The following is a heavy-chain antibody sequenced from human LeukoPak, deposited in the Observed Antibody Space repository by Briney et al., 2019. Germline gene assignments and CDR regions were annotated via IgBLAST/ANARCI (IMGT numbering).Heavy chain of an antibody. CDR3: ARQFYYDRSGFFEGAY. CDR2: IYPGDSDT. Sequence: GESLKISCQGSGYSFTSYWIGWVRQMPGKGLEWMGIIYPGDSDTRYSPSFQGQVTISADKSISTAYLQWSSLKASDTAMYYCARQFYYDRSGFFEGAYWGQGSLVTVSS. J-gene: IGHJ4*02. CDR1: GYSFTSYW. D-gene: IGHD3-22*01. V-gene: IGHV5-51*01.